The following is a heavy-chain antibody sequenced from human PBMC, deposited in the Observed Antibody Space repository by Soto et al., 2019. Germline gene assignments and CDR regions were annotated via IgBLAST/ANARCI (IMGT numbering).Heavy chain of an antibody. V-gene: IGHV1-18*04. D-gene: IGHD3-22*01. J-gene: IGHJ3*02. CDR1: GYTFTSYG. CDR2: ISAYNGNT. CDR3: ARDQRSYYYDSSGYPYAFDI. Sequence: GASVKVSCKASGYTFTSYGISWVRQAPGQGLEWMGWISAYNGNTNYAQKLQGRVTMTTDISTSTAYMELRSLRSDDTAVYYCARDQRSYYYDSSGYPYAFDIWGQGTMVT.